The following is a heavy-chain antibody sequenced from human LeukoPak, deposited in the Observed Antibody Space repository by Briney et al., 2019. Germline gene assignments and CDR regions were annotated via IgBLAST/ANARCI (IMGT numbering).Heavy chain of an antibody. V-gene: IGHV6-1*01. D-gene: IGHD3-16*01. CDR2: TYYRSKWYK. CDR1: GDSVSRTDAG. J-gene: IGHJ4*02. Sequence: SQTLSLTCAISGDSVSRTDAGWSWIRQSPSRGLEWLGRTYYRSKWYKDDAGWYKDDESRITINVDTVKNQFSLQLNSVTPEDTAVYFCVRDEGSGFPSRWVWGQGTLVTVSS. CDR3: VRDEGSGFPSRWV.